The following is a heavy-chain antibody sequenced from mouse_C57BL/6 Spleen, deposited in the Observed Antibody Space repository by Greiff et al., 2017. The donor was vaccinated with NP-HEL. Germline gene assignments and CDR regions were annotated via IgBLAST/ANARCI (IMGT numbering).Heavy chain of an antibody. CDR2: ISDGGSYT. CDR3: ARVSGGAMDY. V-gene: IGHV5-4*01. CDR1: GFTFSSYA. D-gene: IGHD3-2*02. J-gene: IGHJ4*01. Sequence: EVQLVESGGGLVKPGGSLKLSCAASGFTFSSYAMSWVRQTPEKRLEWVATISDGGSYTYYPDNVKGRFTLSRDNAKNNLYLQLSHLKSEDTAMYYGARVSGGAMDYWGQGTSVTVSS.